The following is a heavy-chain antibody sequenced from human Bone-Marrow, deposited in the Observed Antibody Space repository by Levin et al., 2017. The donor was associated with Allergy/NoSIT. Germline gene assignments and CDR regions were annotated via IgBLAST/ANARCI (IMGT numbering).Heavy chain of an antibody. CDR2: ISSDSSDL. CDR1: GFTFSDYS. D-gene: IGHD3-9*01. J-gene: IGHJ5*02. V-gene: IGHV3-21*01. CDR3: AKSPTLTGYYEWFDP. Sequence: GGSLRLSCIVSGFTFSDYSIYWVRQAPGKGLEWISSISSDSSDLYYADSVKGRFTISRDNSNNTLFLQMDSLSAEDTAIYYCAKSPTLTGYYEWFDPWGQGTLVTVSS.